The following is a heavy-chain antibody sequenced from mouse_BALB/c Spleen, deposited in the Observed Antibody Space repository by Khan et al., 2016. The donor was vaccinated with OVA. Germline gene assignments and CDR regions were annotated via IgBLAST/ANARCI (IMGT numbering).Heavy chain of an antibody. V-gene: IGHV5-9-3*01. CDR2: INSDGTYT. Sequence: EVELVESGGGLVKPGGSLKLSCAASGFTFSTFAMSWVRQTPEKRLEWVASINSDGTYTYYPDRVKGRFTISRDNAKNTLYLQMSSLRSEDTAMYYCARHNYGPFAYWGQGTLVTVS. CDR3: ARHNYGPFAY. D-gene: IGHD1-1*01. CDR1: GFTFSTFA. J-gene: IGHJ3*01.